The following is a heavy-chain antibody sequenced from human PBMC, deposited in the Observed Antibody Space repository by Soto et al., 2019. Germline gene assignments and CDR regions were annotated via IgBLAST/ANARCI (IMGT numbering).Heavy chain of an antibody. D-gene: IGHD3-16*01. J-gene: IGHJ4*02. CDR1: GFTISSKG. Sequence: GSLRLSCAAAGFTISSKGMSWVRQAPGKGLEWVSLVSATAGTTYYTDSVKGRFTISRDNSRNTVYLQMNSLRADDTAVYYCAKDRLAGGFDYWGQGTLVTVSS. V-gene: IGHV3-23*01. CDR2: VSATAGTT. CDR3: AKDRLAGGFDY.